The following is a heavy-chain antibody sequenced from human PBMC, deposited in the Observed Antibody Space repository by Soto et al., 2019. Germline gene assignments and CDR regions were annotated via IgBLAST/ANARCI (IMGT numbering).Heavy chain of an antibody. Sequence: LRISCAASCFTFSHYAMHWVRQAPGKGLEWVAVISYDGSNKYYADSVKGRFTISRDNSKNTLYLQMNSLRAEDTAVYYCARRDYYYSGMEVWGQGTTVNVS. CDR3: ARRDYYYSGMEV. CDR1: CFTFSHYA. CDR2: ISYDGSNK. V-gene: IGHV3-30-3*01. J-gene: IGHJ6*02.